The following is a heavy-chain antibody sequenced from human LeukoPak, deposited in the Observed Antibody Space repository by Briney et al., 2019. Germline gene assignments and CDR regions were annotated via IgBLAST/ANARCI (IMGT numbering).Heavy chain of an antibody. J-gene: IGHJ3*02. Sequence: GGSLRLSCAASGFTFSSYGMSWVRQAPGKGLDCVSVISGSDGYTYYADSVKGRFTISRDNAKNSLYLQMNSLRAEDTALYYCAKGVIYYYDSSAYYLDAFDMWGQGTMVTVSS. V-gene: IGHV3-23*01. CDR1: GFTFSSYG. CDR3: AKGVIYYYDSSAYYLDAFDM. CDR2: ISGSDGYT. D-gene: IGHD3-22*01.